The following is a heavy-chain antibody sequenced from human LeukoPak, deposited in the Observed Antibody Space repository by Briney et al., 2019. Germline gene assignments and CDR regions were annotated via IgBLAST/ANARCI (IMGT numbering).Heavy chain of an antibody. J-gene: IGHJ4*02. Sequence: GASVKVSCKASGGTFSSYAISWVRQAPGQGLEWMGRIIPILGIANYAQKFQGRVTITADKSTSTAYMELSSLRSEDTAVYYCATDSTQTRDYDSSGYYSFDYWGQGTLVTVSS. D-gene: IGHD3-22*01. CDR2: IIPILGIA. CDR3: ATDSTQTRDYDSSGYYSFDY. V-gene: IGHV1-69*04. CDR1: GGTFSSYA.